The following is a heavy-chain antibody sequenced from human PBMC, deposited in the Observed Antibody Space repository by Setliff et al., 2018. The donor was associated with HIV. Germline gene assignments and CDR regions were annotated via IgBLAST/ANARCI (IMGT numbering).Heavy chain of an antibody. CDR3: AREGAVATYNWFDP. V-gene: IGHV3-21*01. J-gene: IGHJ5*02. CDR1: GFTFSYYS. D-gene: IGHD5-12*01. Sequence: RLSCAASGFTFSYYSMNWVRQAPGKGLEWVSSISSSSISIYYADSVKGRFTISRDNAKNSLYLQMNSLRAEDTAVYYCAREGAVATYNWFDPWGQGTLVTVSS. CDR2: ISSSSISI.